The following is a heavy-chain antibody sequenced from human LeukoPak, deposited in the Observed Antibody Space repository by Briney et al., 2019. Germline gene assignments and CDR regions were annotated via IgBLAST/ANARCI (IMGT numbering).Heavy chain of an antibody. CDR3: ARSNSGPEI. J-gene: IGHJ4*02. D-gene: IGHD4-23*01. V-gene: IGHV3-7*01. CDR2: IKADGSEK. CDR1: GFSFSHYW. Sequence: PGGSLRLSCATSGFSFSHYWMNWVRQAPGKGLEWVAIIKADGSEKHYVDSVRGRFTVPRDNAKNSLYLQMSSLRAEDTAVYYCARSNSGPEIWGQGTLVTVSS.